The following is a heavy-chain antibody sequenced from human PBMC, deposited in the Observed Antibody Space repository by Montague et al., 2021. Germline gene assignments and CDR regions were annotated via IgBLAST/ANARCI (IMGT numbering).Heavy chain of an antibody. CDR2: IYWDDDK. CDR1: GFSLSTSGVG. J-gene: IGHJ4*02. V-gene: IGHV2-5*02. Sequence: PALVKSTQTLTLTCTFSGFSLSTSGVGVGWIRQPPGKALEWLALIYWDDDKRYSPSLKSRLTITKDTSKNQVVLTMTNMDPVDTATYYCAHRQGGYDLWYWGQGTLVTVSS. CDR3: AHRQGGYDLWY. D-gene: IGHD5-12*01.